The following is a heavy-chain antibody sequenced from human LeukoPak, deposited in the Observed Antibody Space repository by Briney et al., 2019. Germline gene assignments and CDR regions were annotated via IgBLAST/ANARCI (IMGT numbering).Heavy chain of an antibody. J-gene: IGHJ4*02. Sequence: GGSLRLSCAAPGLTFSSFWMHWVRQVPGKGLVWVSRINTDGSSTNYADSVKGRFTIARDNAKKTLYLQMNGLRAEDTAVYHCARDPRLGDSSGYFSNWGQGTQVTVSS. CDR2: INTDGSST. D-gene: IGHD3-22*01. V-gene: IGHV3-74*01. CDR1: GLTFSSFW. CDR3: ARDPRLGDSSGYFSN.